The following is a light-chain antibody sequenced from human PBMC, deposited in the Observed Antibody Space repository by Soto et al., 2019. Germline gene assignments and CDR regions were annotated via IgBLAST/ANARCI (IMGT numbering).Light chain of an antibody. CDR1: HGIASY. Sequence: DIQMTQSPSSLSVSVGDRVTITCRASHGIASYLAWYQQKPGKAPKLLIYPASSLQSGVPSRFSGSGSGTEFTLTISSLRPEDFATYYCQQVNSYPLTFGGGTKVDIK. CDR2: PAS. CDR3: QQVNSYPLT. J-gene: IGKJ4*01. V-gene: IGKV1-9*01.